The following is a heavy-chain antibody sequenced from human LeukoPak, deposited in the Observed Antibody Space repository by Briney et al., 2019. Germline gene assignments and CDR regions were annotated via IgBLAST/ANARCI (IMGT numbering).Heavy chain of an antibody. CDR3: AKRGSGTPNY. J-gene: IGHJ4*02. CDR1: GNYW. CDR2: INSDGSWT. D-gene: IGHD3-10*01. Sequence: GGSLRLSCAASGNYWMHWVRQAPGKGLVWVSHINSDGSWTSYADSVKGRFTISKDNAKNTVYLQMNSLRAEDTAVYYCAKRGSGTPNYWGQGTLVTVSS. V-gene: IGHV3-74*01.